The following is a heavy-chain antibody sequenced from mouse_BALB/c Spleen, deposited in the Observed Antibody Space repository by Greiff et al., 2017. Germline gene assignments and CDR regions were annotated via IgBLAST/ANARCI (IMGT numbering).Heavy chain of an antibody. D-gene: IGHD1-1*01. CDR2: INPSNGRT. J-gene: IGHJ2*01. CDR1: GYTFTSYW. Sequence: QVQLQQPGADLVKPGASVKLSCKASGYTFTSYWMHWVKQRPGQGLEWIGEINPSNGRTNYNEKFKSKATLTVDKSSSTAYMQLSSLTSEDSAVYDCAIYYYGSSSFDYWGQGTTLTVSS. V-gene: IGHV1S81*02. CDR3: AIYYYGSSSFDY.